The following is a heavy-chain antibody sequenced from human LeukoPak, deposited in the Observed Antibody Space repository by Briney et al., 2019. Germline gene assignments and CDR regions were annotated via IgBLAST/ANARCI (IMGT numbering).Heavy chain of an antibody. Sequence: SETLSLTCAVYGGSFSGYYWSWIRQPPGKGLEWIGEINHSVSTNYNPSLKSRVTISVDTSKNQFSLKLSSVTAADTAVYYCARHKKVVVVPAAIRSHFYYYMDVWGKGTTVTVSS. CDR2: INHSVST. V-gene: IGHV4-34*01. CDR1: GGSFSGYY. CDR3: ARHKKVVVVPAAIRSHFYYYMDV. J-gene: IGHJ6*03. D-gene: IGHD2-2*01.